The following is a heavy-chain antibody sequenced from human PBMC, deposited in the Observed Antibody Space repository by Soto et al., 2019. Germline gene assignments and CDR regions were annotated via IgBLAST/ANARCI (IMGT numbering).Heavy chain of an antibody. Sequence: QVQLQESGPGLVKPSETLSLTCTVSGGSISSHYWSWIRQPPGRGLEWIGFIYYSGITDSNPSLKSRLTISPDTSTNQLSLKLSSVTGADTAVYYCARPRGIAPAVWYFDLWGRGTLVTVSS. V-gene: IGHV4-59*08. CDR2: IYYSGIT. CDR3: ARPRGIAPAVWYFDL. J-gene: IGHJ2*01. CDR1: GGSISSHY. D-gene: IGHD6-13*01.